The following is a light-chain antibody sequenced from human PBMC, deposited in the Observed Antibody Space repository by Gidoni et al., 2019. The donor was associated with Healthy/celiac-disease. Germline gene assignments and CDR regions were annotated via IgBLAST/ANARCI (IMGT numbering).Light chain of an antibody. J-gene: IGLJ2*01. V-gene: IGLV2-11*01. CDR2: DVS. CDR1: SSAVGGYNS. CDR3: CSYAGSYTRV. Sequence: QSALTQPRSVSGSPGQSVTISCTGASSAVGGYNSVSWYHHHPGQAPKLMIYDVSKRPSGVPDRSSGSKSGTTASLTISGLQAEDEADYYCCSYAGSYTRVFGGGTKLTVL.